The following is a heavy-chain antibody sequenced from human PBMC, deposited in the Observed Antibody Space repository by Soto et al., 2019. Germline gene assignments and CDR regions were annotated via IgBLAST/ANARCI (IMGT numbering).Heavy chain of an antibody. J-gene: IGHJ4*02. D-gene: IGHD6-19*01. CDR2: ISSSSSYI. V-gene: IGHV3-21*01. Sequence: PGGSLRLSCAASGFTFSSYSMNWVRQAPGKGLEWVSSISSSSSYIYYADSVKGRFTISRDNAKNSLYLQMNSLRAEDTAVYYCARDHYPPIAVAGTGYGDYWGQGTLVTVSS. CDR3: ARDHYPPIAVAGTGYGDY. CDR1: GFTFSSYS.